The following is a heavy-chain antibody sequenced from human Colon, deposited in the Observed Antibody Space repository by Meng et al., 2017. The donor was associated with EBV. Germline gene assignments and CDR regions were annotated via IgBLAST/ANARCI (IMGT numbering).Heavy chain of an antibody. CDR3: ARGGYYSFDY. V-gene: IGHV4-4*02. CDR2: IYHSGST. Sequence: QVQLQRSGPGLVKPSETLSLTCAVSGGSISRFYWWTWVRQSPGKGLEWIGEIYHSGSTNYNPSLKSRVTISVVKSKNQFSLKLTSVTAADTAVYYCARGGYYSFDYWGQRTLVTASS. J-gene: IGHJ4*02. CDR1: GGSISRFYW. D-gene: IGHD5-18*01.